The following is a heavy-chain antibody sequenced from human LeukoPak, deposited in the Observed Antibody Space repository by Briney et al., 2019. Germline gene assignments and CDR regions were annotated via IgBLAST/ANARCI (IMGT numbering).Heavy chain of an antibody. Sequence: GGSLRLSCAASGFTFSSYGMHWVRQAPGKGLEWVAVISYDGSNKYYADSVKGRSTISRDNSENTLYLQMNSLRAEDTAVYYCAKGGALTGVPYDYWGQGTLVTVSS. V-gene: IGHV3-30*18. CDR2: ISYDGSNK. J-gene: IGHJ4*02. CDR1: GFTFSSYG. CDR3: AKGGALTGVPYDY. D-gene: IGHD7-27*01.